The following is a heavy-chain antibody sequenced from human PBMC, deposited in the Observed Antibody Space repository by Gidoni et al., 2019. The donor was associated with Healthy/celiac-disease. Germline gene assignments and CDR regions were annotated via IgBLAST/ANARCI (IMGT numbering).Heavy chain of an antibody. J-gene: IGHJ6*02. CDR1: GFTFRDYY. D-gene: IGHD1-26*01. CDR2: ISSSGSTI. Sequence: QVQLVESGGGLVKPGGSLRLSCAGSGFTFRDYYMSWLRQAPGKGLEWVSDISSSGSTIYYADAVQGRFTISRDNAKNSLYLQMNSLRAEDTAVYYCARDQGATRPYYYYGMDVWGQGTTVTVSS. CDR3: ARDQGATRPYYYYGMDV. V-gene: IGHV3-11*01.